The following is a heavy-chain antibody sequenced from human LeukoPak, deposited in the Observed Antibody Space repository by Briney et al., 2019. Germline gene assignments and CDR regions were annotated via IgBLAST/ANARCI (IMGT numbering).Heavy chain of an antibody. J-gene: IGHJ2*01. Sequence: LAGGSLRLSCAASGFTFSSYSMNWARQAPRKGLEWVSYISSCGSTIYYADAVKGRFTISRDNAKNSLYLQMSSLRDEDTAVYYCATVAMEDWYFDLWGRGTLVTVSS. CDR2: ISSCGSTI. D-gene: IGHD5-18*01. CDR1: GFTFSSYS. CDR3: ATVAMEDWYFDL. V-gene: IGHV3-48*02.